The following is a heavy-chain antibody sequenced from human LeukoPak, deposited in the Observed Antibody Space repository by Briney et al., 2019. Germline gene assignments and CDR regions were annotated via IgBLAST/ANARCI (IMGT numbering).Heavy chain of an antibody. D-gene: IGHD6-19*01. CDR3: AGDISTGWSIKYFFDF. CDR1: GFAFSSYA. V-gene: IGHV3-30*04. J-gene: IGHJ4*02. Sequence: QPGRSLRLSCAASGFAFSSYAMHWVRQAPGKGLEWVAIISYDGITEDYSDSVKGRFSISRDNFKNTLFLQMNGLRDEDTAVYYCAGDISTGWSIKYFFDFWGQGTLVTVSS. CDR2: ISYDGITE.